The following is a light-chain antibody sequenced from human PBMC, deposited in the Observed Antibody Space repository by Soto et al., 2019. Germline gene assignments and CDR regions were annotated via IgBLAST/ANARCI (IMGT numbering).Light chain of an antibody. CDR1: QSVSSN. J-gene: IGKJ2*01. CDR2: DAS. CDR3: QQYNNWPYT. V-gene: IGKV3-15*01. Sequence: EIVMTQSPATLSVSPGERVTLSCRASQSVSSNLAWYQQKPGQAPRLLIYDASTRATGIPARFSGSGSGTEFTLTISSLQSEDFAVYYCQQYNNWPYTFGQWTKLEIK.